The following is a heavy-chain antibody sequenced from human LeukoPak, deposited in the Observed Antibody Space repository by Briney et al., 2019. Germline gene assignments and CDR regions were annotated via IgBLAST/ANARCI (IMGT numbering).Heavy chain of an antibody. D-gene: IGHD2-2*01. CDR2: IYYSGST. J-gene: IGHJ4*02. CDR3: ARATVVPAASYHY. CDR1: GGSISSGDYY. V-gene: IGHV4-30-4*08. Sequence: SETLSLTCTVSGGSISSGDYYWSWIRQPPGTGLEWIGYIYYSGSTYYNPSLKSRVTISVDTSKNQFSLKLSSVTAADTAVYYCARATVVPAASYHYWGQGTLVTVSS.